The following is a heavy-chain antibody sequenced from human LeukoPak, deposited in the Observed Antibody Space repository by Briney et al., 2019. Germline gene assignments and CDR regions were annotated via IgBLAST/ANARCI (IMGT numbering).Heavy chain of an antibody. J-gene: IGHJ3*02. V-gene: IGHV1-46*03. D-gene: IGHD3-10*01. Sequence: ASVKDSCKASGYTFTSYYMHWVRQAPGQGLEWMGIINPSGGSTSYAQKFQGRVTMTRDMSTSTVYMELSSLRSEDTAVYYCARDPFHPRVRHNDAFDIWGQGTMVTVS. CDR1: GYTFTSYY. CDR3: ARDPFHPRVRHNDAFDI. CDR2: INPSGGST.